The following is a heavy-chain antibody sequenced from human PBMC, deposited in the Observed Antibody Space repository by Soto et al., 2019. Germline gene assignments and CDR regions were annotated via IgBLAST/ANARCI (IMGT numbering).Heavy chain of an antibody. V-gene: IGHV1-18*01. CDR3: ARDAPYDDFWSGVMELYYYGMDV. J-gene: IGHJ6*02. CDR1: GYTFSNYA. CDR2: ITAHNGNA. Sequence: ASVKVSCTASGYTFSNYAISWVRQAPGQGLEWMGWITAHNGNAKYAQKFQARVTMTTDTSTSTASMELRSLTSDDTAVYYCARDAPYDDFWSGVMELYYYGMDVWGQGTTVTVSS. D-gene: IGHD3-3*01.